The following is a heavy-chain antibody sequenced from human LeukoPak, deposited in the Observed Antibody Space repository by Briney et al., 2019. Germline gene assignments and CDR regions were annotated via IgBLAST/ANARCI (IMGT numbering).Heavy chain of an antibody. CDR3: ARLGAATRGQGDY. CDR2: VYYSGST. CDR1: GGSISSGSYY. V-gene: IGHV4-61*01. Sequence: RPSQTLSLTCTVSGGSISSGSYYWSWIRQPPGKGLEWIGYVYYSGSTSYNPSLKSRVTISVDTSKNQFSLKLSSVTAADTAVYYCARLGAATRGQGDYWGQGTLVTVSS. D-gene: IGHD1-26*01. J-gene: IGHJ4*02.